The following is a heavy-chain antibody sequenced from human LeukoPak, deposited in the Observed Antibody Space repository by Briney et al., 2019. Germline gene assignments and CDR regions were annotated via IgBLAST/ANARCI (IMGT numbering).Heavy chain of an antibody. CDR2: FYYSGNT. CDR1: GGSISSSSYY. J-gene: IGHJ5*02. V-gene: IGHV4-39*01. D-gene: IGHD2-2*01. CDR3: ARQDGYCSSTSCYAIGDWFDP. Sequence: SETLSLTCSVSGGSISSSSYYWGWIRQPPGKGLEWIGSFYYSGNTYYNPSLKSRVTISVDTSKNEFSLKLRSVTAADTAVYYCARQDGYCSSTSCYAIGDWFDPWGQGTLVTVSS.